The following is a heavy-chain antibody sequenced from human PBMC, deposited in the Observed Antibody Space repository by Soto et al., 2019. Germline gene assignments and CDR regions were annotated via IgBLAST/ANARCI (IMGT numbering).Heavy chain of an antibody. CDR2: IIPIFGTA. J-gene: IGHJ3*02. D-gene: IGHD6-13*01. CDR1: GGTFSSYA. CDR3: ASVVGPDSSSWYGGAFDI. Sequence: QVQLVQSGAEVKKPGSSVKVSCQASGGTFSSYAISWVRQAPGQGLEWMGGIIPIFGTANYAQKFQGRVTITADETPSTAYMELSSLKADDAAVYYCASVVGPDSSSWYGGAFDIWGQGTMVAVSS. V-gene: IGHV1-69*01.